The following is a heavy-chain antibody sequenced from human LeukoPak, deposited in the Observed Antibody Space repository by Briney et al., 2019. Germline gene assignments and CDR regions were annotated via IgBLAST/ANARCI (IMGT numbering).Heavy chain of an antibody. CDR2: IYYSGNT. D-gene: IGHD3-22*01. CDR3: ARAYYYDSSGYYLVSDWFDS. CDR1: GGSISSRSYY. Sequence: SETLSLACTVSGGSISSRSYYWGWIRQPPGKRLEWIGSIYYSGNTYYNPSLKSRVTISVDTSKNQFSLKLSSVTAADTAVYYCARAYYYDSSGYYLVSDWFDSWGQGTLVTVSS. J-gene: IGHJ5*01. V-gene: IGHV4-39*01.